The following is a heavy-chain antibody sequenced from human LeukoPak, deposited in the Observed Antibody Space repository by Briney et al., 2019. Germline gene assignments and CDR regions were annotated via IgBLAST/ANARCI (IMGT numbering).Heavy chain of an antibody. Sequence: PSETLSLTCAVSGYSISSSTWWGWIRQPPEKGLEWIGYIYYSGSTYYNPSLKSRVTMSVDTSKNQFSLKLSSVTAVDTAVYYCARNTDGYWFDPWGQGTLVTVSS. CDR2: IYYSGST. V-gene: IGHV4-28*01. CDR1: GYSISSSTW. CDR3: ARNTDGYWFDP. D-gene: IGHD4-17*01. J-gene: IGHJ5*02.